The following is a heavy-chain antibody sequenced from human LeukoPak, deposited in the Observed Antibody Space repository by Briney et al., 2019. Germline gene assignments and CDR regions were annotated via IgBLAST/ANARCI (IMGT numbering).Heavy chain of an antibody. Sequence: GGSLRLSCAASGFTFSSYAMSWVRQAPGKGLEWVSAISGSGGSTYYADSVKGRFTISRDNSKNTLYLQMNSLRAEDTAVYYCAKDTAIQGYCSSTSCYTFDYWGQGTLVTVSS. CDR2: ISGSGGST. D-gene: IGHD2-2*02. J-gene: IGHJ4*02. CDR1: GFTFSSYA. CDR3: AKDTAIQGYCSSTSCYTFDY. V-gene: IGHV3-23*01.